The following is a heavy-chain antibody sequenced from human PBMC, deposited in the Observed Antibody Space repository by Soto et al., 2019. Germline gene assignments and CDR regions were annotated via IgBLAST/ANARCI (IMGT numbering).Heavy chain of an antibody. Sequence: SETLSLTCAVSGGSISSGGYSWSWIRQPPGKGLEWIGYIYHSGSTYYNPSLKSRVTISVDRSKNQFSLKLSSVTAADAAVYYCARTANYYDSSGYPYYFDYWGQGTLVTVSS. CDR1: GGSISSGGYS. D-gene: IGHD3-22*01. J-gene: IGHJ4*02. CDR2: IYHSGST. CDR3: ARTANYYDSSGYPYYFDY. V-gene: IGHV4-30-2*01.